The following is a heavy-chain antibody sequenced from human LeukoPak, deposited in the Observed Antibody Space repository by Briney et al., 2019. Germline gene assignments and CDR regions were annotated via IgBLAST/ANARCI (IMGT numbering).Heavy chain of an antibody. D-gene: IGHD3-16*01. CDR2: IRGGGAGA. V-gene: IGHV3-23*01. CDR3: AKGAQSYGNDAFDL. J-gene: IGHJ3*01. Sequence: PGGSLRLSCAASEVTFGNFAMSWVRQAPGKGLEWVSYIRGGGAGALYADSVKGRFTVSRDNSRSTLYLQMNSLRVEDTAVYYCAKGAQSYGNDAFDLWGPGTMVTVSS. CDR1: EVTFGNFA.